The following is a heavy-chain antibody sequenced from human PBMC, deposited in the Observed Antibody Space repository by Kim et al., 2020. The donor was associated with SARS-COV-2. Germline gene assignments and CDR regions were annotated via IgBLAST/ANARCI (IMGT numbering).Heavy chain of an antibody. Sequence: ASVKVSCKASGYTFTGYYMHWVRQAPGQGLEWMGWINPNSGGTNYTQKFQGRVTMTRDTSISTAYMELSRLRSDDTAVYYCARDPRDIVVVPAAIPASYYYYGMDVWGQGTTVTVSS. J-gene: IGHJ6*02. CDR1: GYTFTGYY. D-gene: IGHD2-2*02. CDR2: INPNSGGT. V-gene: IGHV1-2*02. CDR3: ARDPRDIVVVPAAIPASYYYYGMDV.